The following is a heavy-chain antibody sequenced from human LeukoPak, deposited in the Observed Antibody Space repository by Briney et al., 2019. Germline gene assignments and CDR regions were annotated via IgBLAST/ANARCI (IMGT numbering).Heavy chain of an antibody. CDR3: ARESRLWEDIYCSSTSCYEAAFDI. J-gene: IGHJ3*02. D-gene: IGHD2-2*01. V-gene: IGHV4-59*01. CDR1: GGSISSYY. Sequence: SETLSLTCTVSGGSISSYYWSWIRQPPGKGLEWIGYIYYSGSTNYNPSLKSRVTISVDTSKNQFSLKLSSVTAADTAVYYCARESRLWEDIYCSSTSCYEAAFDIWGQGTMVTVSS. CDR2: IYYSGST.